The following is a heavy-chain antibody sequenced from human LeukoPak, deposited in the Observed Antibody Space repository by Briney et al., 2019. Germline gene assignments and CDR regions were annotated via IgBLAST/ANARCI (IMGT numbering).Heavy chain of an antibody. Sequence: ASVKVSCKTSGYRFTSYDINWVRQATGQGPEWMGWMNANSGHTGYAQKFQGRVTMTRDTSINTAYMELSSLRSEDTAVYYCARGMYDSSGHYYYFYCAMDVWGQGTTVTVS. CDR1: GYRFTSYD. D-gene: IGHD3-22*01. J-gene: IGHJ6*02. CDR3: ARGMYDSSGHYYYFYCAMDV. CDR2: MNANSGHT. V-gene: IGHV1-8*01.